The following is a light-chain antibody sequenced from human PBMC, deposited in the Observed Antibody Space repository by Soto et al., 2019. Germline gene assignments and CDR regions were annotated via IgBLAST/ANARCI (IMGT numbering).Light chain of an antibody. J-gene: IGKJ4*01. Sequence: DMEMTQSPSSLSASVGDRVTITCRASQSISNYLNWYQHKPGKVPKLLIYAASSLQSGVPTRFSGRESGTDFTLTINSLQPEDFATYYCQQSYGTPLTFGGGTKIEIK. CDR2: AAS. CDR3: QQSYGTPLT. CDR1: QSISNY. V-gene: IGKV1-39*01.